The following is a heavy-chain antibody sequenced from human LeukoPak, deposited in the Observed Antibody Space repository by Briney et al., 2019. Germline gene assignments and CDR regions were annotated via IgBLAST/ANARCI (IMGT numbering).Heavy chain of an antibody. D-gene: IGHD6-13*01. Sequence: PGGSLRLSCAASGFTFSTYRMSWVRQAPGKGLEWVANIKQDGSEKHYVDSVKGRFTISRDNAKNSLYLQMNGLRAEDMALYYCAKSTAIRYSSSWYYDYFDYWGQGTLVTVSS. CDR1: GFTFSTYR. J-gene: IGHJ4*02. CDR2: IKQDGSEK. CDR3: AKSTAIRYSSSWYYDYFDY. V-gene: IGHV3-7*03.